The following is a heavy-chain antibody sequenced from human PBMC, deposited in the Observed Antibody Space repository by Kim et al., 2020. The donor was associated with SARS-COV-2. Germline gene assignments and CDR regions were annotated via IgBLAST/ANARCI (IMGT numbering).Heavy chain of an antibody. J-gene: IGHJ4*02. D-gene: IGHD2-2*01. CDR1: GYTFTSYA. V-gene: IGHV1-3*01. Sequence: ASVKVSCKASGYTFTSYAMHWVRQAPGQRLEWMGWINAGNGNTKYSQKFQGRVTITRDTSASTAYMELSSLRSEDTAVYYCARSDTIIVVVPDPLFDYWGQGTLVTVSS. CDR3: ARSDTIIVVVPDPLFDY. CDR2: INAGNGNT.